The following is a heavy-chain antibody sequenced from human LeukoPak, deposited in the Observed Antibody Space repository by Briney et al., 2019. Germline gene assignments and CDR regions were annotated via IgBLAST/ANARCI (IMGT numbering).Heavy chain of an antibody. CDR1: GFTFSSYG. CDR3: AKDMTLYSSSYYFDY. CDR2: IRYDGSNK. J-gene: IGHJ4*02. V-gene: IGHV3-30*02. Sequence: SGGSLRLSCAASGFTFSSYGMHWVRQAPGKGLEWVAFIRYDGSNKYYADSVKGRFTISRDNSKNTLYLQMNSLRAEDTAVYYCAKDMTLYSSSYYFDYWGQGTLVTVSS. D-gene: IGHD6-6*01.